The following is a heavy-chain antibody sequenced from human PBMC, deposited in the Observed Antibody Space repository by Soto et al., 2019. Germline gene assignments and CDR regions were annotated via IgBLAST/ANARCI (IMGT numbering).Heavy chain of an antibody. CDR1: GYTFTSYA. V-gene: IGHV1-3*01. D-gene: IGHD2-15*01. CDR2: INAGNGNT. CDR3: ARLAKRIYPGAAEI. J-gene: IGHJ3*02. Sequence: ASVKVSCKASGYTFTSYAMHWVRQAPGQRLEWMGWINAGNGNTKYSQKFQGRVTITRDTSASTAYMELSSLRSEDTAVYYCARLAKRIYPGAAEIRGQGXMVTVSS.